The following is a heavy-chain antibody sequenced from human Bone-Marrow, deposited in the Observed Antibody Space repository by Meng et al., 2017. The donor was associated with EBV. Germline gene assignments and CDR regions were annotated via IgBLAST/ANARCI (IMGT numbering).Heavy chain of an antibody. CDR2: INPNSGGT. D-gene: IGHD6-13*01. CDR1: GYALTGYY. J-gene: IGHJ4*02. V-gene: IGHV1-2*06. CDR3: ARVLGVIAAVPGY. Sequence: VTLVHCESEVKKPWASVKVSCKVSGYALTGYYMHWVRQAPGQGLEWMGRINPNSGGTNYAQKFQGRFTMTRDMSISTAYMELSRLRSDDTAVYYCARVLGVIAAVPGYWGQGTLVTVSS.